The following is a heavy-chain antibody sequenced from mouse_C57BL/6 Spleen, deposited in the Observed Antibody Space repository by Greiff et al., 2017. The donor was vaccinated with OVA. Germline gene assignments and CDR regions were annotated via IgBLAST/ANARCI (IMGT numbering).Heavy chain of an antibody. CDR3: TRLRAIYYEARYAMDY. J-gene: IGHJ4*01. D-gene: IGHD2-4*01. CDR2: IDPETGGT. V-gene: IGHV1-15*01. Sequence: QVQLQQSGAELVRPGASVTLSCKASGYTFTDYEMHWVKQTPVHGLEWIGAIDPETGGTAYNQKFKGKAILTADKSSSTAYMELRSLTSEDSAVYYCTRLRAIYYEARYAMDYWGQGTSVTVSS. CDR1: GYTFTDYE.